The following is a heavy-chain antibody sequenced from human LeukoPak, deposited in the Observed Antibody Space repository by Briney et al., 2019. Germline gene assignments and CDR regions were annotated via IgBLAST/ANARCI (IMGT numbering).Heavy chain of an antibody. D-gene: IGHD6-13*01. CDR2: ISGSGGST. CDR3: AKGGAAAVPGY. V-gene: IGHV3-23*01. Sequence: GGSLRLSCAASGFTFSSYGTSWVRQAPGKGLEWVSAISGSGGSTYYADSVKGRFTISRDNSKNTLYLQMNSLRAKDTAVYYCAKGGAAAVPGYWGQGTLVTVSS. CDR1: GFTFSSYG. J-gene: IGHJ4*02.